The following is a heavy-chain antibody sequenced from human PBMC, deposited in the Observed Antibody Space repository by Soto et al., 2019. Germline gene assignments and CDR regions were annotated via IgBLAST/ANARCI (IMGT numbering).Heavy chain of an antibody. CDR1: GGTFSSYA. D-gene: IGHD5-18*01. J-gene: IGHJ6*02. V-gene: IGHV1-69*13. Sequence: ASVKVSCKASGGTFSSYAISWVRQAPGQGLEWMGGIIPIFGTANYAQKFQGRVTITADESTSTAYMELSSLRSEDTAVYYCARCKRPDTAMADYYYYCGMDVWGEGTTVTVSS. CDR3: ARCKRPDTAMADYYYYCGMDV. CDR2: IIPIFGTA.